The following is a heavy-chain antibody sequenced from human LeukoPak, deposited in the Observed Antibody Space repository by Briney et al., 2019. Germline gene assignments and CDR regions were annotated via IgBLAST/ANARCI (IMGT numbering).Heavy chain of an antibody. CDR2: ISSSSSTI. D-gene: IGHD3-3*01. CDR1: GFTFSSYS. CDR3: ARVGYDFWSGSKDYYYMDV. V-gene: IGHV3-48*01. Sequence: GGSLRLSCAASGFTFSSYSMNWVRQAPGKGLEWVSYISSSSSTIYYADSVKGRFTISRDNAKNSLYLQMNSLRAEDTAVYYCARVGYDFWSGSKDYYYMDVWGKGTTVTVSS. J-gene: IGHJ6*03.